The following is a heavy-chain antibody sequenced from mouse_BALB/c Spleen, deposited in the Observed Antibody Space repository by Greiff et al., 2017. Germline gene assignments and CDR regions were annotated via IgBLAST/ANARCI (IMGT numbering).Heavy chain of an antibody. Sequence: LQQPGSELVRPGASVKLSCKASGYTFTSYWMHWVKQRPGQGLEWIGNIYPGSGSTNYDEKFKSKATLTVDTSSSTAYMQLSSLTSEDSAVYYCTRTEGYDDGAFAYWGQGTLVTVSA. J-gene: IGHJ3*01. V-gene: IGHV1S22*01. D-gene: IGHD2-14*01. CDR2: IYPGSGST. CDR3: TRTEGYDDGAFAY. CDR1: GYTFTSYW.